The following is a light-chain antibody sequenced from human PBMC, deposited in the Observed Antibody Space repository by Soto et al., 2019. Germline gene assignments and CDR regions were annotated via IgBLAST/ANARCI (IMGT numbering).Light chain of an antibody. CDR3: SSYTSSYTNV. CDR1: SSDVGGYNY. Sequence: QSALTQPASVSGSPGQSITISCTGTSSDVGGYNYVSWYQQHPGKAPIVMIYDVSNRPSGVSNRFSGSKSGNTASLTISGLQAEDEADYYCSSYTSSYTNVFGTGTKLTVL. J-gene: IGLJ1*01. CDR2: DVS. V-gene: IGLV2-14*01.